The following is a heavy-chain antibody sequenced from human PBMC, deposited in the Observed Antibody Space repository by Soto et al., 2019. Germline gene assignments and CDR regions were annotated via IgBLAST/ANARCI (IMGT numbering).Heavy chain of an antibody. CDR3: VNHLGPNPGGVIAS. D-gene: IGHD3-16*01. Sequence: PSETLSLTCTVSGGSVSNANHFWGWIRQPPGRGLEWIGSIYFTGNAYYNPSLKGRVTISVDTSKDLFSLHLSSVTAADTAVYYCVNHLGPNPGGVIASWGQGTLVTVSS. J-gene: IGHJ5*02. CDR2: IYFTGNA. V-gene: IGHV4-39*01. CDR1: GGSVSNANHF.